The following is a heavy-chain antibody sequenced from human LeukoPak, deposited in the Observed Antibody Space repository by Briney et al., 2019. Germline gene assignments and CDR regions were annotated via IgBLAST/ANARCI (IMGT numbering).Heavy chain of an antibody. CDR2: ISVSGDVT. CDR1: GFSFSNYA. D-gene: IGHD3-22*01. J-gene: IGHJ4*02. CDR3: AKVRIRVISAALDY. Sequence: PGGSLRLSCEASGFSFSNYAMTWVRQAPGKGLEWVSGISVSGDVTKYADSVKGRFTISRDNSRNTLYLQLNSLRVEDTAVYYCAKVRIRVISAALDYWGQGTLVTVSS. V-gene: IGHV3-23*01.